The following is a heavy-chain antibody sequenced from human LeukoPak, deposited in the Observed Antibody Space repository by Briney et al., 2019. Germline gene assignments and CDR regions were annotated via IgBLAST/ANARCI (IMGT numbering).Heavy chain of an antibody. CDR1: GFTFSNYA. CDR2: VSLSGRST. Sequence: PGGSLRLSCAGSGFTFSNYAMSWVRQAPGKGLEWVSGVSLSGRSTYYADSVKGRFTVSRDNSENRLYPQMSSLRAEDTAVYFCAKDSYSGWYVDWGQGTLVTVSS. J-gene: IGHJ4*02. CDR3: AKDSYSGWYVD. V-gene: IGHV3-23*01. D-gene: IGHD6-19*01.